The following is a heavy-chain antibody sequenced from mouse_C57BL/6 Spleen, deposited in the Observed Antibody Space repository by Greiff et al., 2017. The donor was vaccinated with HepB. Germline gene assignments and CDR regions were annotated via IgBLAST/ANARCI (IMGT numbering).Heavy chain of an antibody. CDR2: ISSGSSTI. D-gene: IGHD3-1*01. Sequence: EVKVVESGGGLVKPGGSLKLSCAASGFTFSDYGMHWVRQAPEKGLEWVAYISSGSSTIYYADTVKGRFTISRDNAKNTLFLQMTSLRSEDTAMYYCARLRETAYYYAMDYWGQGTSVTVSS. CDR3: ARLRETAYYYAMDY. CDR1: GFTFSDYG. J-gene: IGHJ4*01. V-gene: IGHV5-17*01.